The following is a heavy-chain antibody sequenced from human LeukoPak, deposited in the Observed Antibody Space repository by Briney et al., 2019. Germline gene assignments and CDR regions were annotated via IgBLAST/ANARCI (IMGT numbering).Heavy chain of an antibody. Sequence: GGSLRLSCAASEFIVSGNYMTWVRQAPGKGLEWLSVIYTGGGTYYADSVKGRFTIARDTSKTTLYLQMNSLRGDDTAIYYCAHYDFWSGHALDIWGQGTMVTVSS. CDR3: AHYDFWSGHALDI. CDR1: EFIVSGNY. CDR2: IYTGGGT. J-gene: IGHJ3*02. D-gene: IGHD3-3*01. V-gene: IGHV3-66*01.